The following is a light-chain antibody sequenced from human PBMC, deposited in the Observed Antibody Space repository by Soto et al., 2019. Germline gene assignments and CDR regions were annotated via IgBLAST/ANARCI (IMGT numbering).Light chain of an antibody. V-gene: IGLV1-40*01. CDR2: GNS. J-gene: IGLJ2*01. CDR3: QSYDSSHVV. CDR1: SSNIGAGYD. Sequence: QSVLTQPPSVSGAPGRRVTISCTGSSSNIGAGYDVHWYQQLPGTAPKLLIYGNSNRPSGVPDRFSGSKSGTSASLAITGLQAEDEADYYCQSYDSSHVVFGGGTKLTVL.